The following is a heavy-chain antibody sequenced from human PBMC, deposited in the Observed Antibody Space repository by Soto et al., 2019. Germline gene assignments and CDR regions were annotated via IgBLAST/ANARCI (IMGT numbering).Heavy chain of an antibody. CDR2: INAGNGNT. J-gene: IGHJ6*02. CDR1: GYTVTIYA. V-gene: IGHV1-3*01. CDR3: VSHRTHQRLQSAYYSYAMAA. Sequence: APVKVSSKASGYTVTIYAMGGVRQAPGQRLEWLGWINAGNGNTKYSQKFQGRVTITRDTSAGTAYMVRSSLRSEDTAVSYCVSHRTHQRLQSAYYSYAMAACGHGPPLTISS. D-gene: IGHD6-25*01.